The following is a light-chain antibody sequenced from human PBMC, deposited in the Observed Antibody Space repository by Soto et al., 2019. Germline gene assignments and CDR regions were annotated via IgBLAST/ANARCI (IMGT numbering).Light chain of an antibody. V-gene: IGKV3D-20*02. CDR1: QSVSGSY. CDR3: HQRQNWSPIT. J-gene: IGKJ5*01. Sequence: APGSLSYPPGQRPSLSCRPSQSVSGSYLSCWQQKPGQEPRLLINGASSRATGILDRCSGSGSWTDVTLTISSRVPYDVVVDYCHQRQNWSPITFGQGTRLEI. CDR2: GAS.